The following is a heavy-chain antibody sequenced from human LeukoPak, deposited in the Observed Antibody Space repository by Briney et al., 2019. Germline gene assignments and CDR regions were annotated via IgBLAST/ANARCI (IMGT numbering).Heavy chain of an antibody. CDR1: GYTFTSYG. CDR3: ARSPYYNDPSGLTDY. Sequence: ASVKVSCKASGYTFTSYGISWVRQAPGQGLEWMGWISAYNGNTNYAQKLQGRVTMTTDTSTSTAYMELRSLTSDDTAVYYCARSPYYNDPSGLTDYWGQGTLVTVSS. J-gene: IGHJ4*02. V-gene: IGHV1-18*01. D-gene: IGHD3-10*01. CDR2: ISAYNGNT.